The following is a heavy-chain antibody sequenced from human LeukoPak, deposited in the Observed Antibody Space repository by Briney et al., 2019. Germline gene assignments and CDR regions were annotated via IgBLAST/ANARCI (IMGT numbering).Heavy chain of an antibody. J-gene: IGHJ6*03. CDR3: ARGDGYNYPYYYYYYMDV. CDR1: GGSISGSISSYY. Sequence: SETLSLTCTVSGGSISGSISSYYWNWIRQPPGKGLEWIGYIYYSVSTKYSPSLKSRVTISADTSKNQFSLKLSSVTAADTAVYYCARGDGYNYPYYYYYYMDVWGKGTTVTVSS. D-gene: IGHD5-24*01. CDR2: IYYSVST. V-gene: IGHV4-61*01.